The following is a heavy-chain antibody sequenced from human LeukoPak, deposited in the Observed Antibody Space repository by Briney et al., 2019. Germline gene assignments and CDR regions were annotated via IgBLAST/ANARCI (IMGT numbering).Heavy chain of an antibody. D-gene: IGHD5-18*01. CDR2: ISYDGSNK. Sequence: PGGSLRLSCAASGFTFSSYAMHWVRQAPGKGLEWVAVISYDGSNKYYADSVKGRFTISRDNSKNTLYLQMNSLRAEDTAVYYCAETGIQLWSALDYWGQGTLVTVSS. CDR3: AETGIQLWSALDY. J-gene: IGHJ4*02. CDR1: GFTFSSYA. V-gene: IGHV3-30-3*01.